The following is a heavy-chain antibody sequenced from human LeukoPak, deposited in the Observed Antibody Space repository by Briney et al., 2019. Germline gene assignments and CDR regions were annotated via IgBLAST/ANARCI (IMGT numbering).Heavy chain of an antibody. J-gene: IGHJ3*02. Sequence: GASVKVSLKCPGYTFTIYYRHWVRQAPGQGLEWMGWSNTNSCDTNYAYKFQGRVTMTRDTSISTDYMELSRLRSHDTAVYYCARMSMVPGPYHSGDAFVIRGEGTMVTVSS. D-gene: IGHD3-10*01. CDR1: GYTFTIYY. CDR3: ARMSMVPGPYHSGDAFVI. CDR2: SNTNSCDT. V-gene: IGHV1-2*02.